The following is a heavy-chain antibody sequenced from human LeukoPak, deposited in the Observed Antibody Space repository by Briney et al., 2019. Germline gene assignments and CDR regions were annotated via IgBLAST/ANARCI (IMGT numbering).Heavy chain of an antibody. Sequence: PSETLSLTCAVYGGSFSGYYWSWIRQPPGKGLEWIGSIYHSGSTYYNPSLKSRVTISVDTSKNQFSLKLSSVTAADTAVYFCARDLGTAGRPNDNWGQGTLVTVSS. CDR2: IYHSGST. D-gene: IGHD2-21*02. CDR3: ARDLGTAGRPNDN. CDR1: GGSFSGYY. J-gene: IGHJ4*02. V-gene: IGHV4-34*01.